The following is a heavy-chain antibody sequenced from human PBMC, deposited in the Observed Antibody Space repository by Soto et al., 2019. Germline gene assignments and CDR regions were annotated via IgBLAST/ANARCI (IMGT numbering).Heavy chain of an antibody. V-gene: IGHV1-18*04. J-gene: IGHJ4*02. Sequence: ASVKVSCKASGYTFTSYGISWVRQAPGQGLEWMGWISAYNGNTNYAQKLQGRVTMTTDTSTSTAYMELRSLRSDDTAVYYCARVQTTYYDILTGIDYWRQGTLVTVSS. CDR1: GYTFTSYG. CDR3: ARVQTTYYDILTGIDY. D-gene: IGHD3-9*01. CDR2: ISAYNGNT.